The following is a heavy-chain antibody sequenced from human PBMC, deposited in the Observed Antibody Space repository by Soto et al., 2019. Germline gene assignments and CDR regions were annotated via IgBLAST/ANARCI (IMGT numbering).Heavy chain of an antibody. CDR3: ARDPVTYCSGGSCPDHDAFDI. V-gene: IGHV3-21*01. Sequence: EVQLVESGGGLVKPGGSLRLSCAASGFTFSSYSMNWVRQAPGKGLEWVSSISSSSSYIYYADSVKGRFTISRDNAKNSLYLQMTSLRAEDTAVYYCARDPVTYCSGGSCPDHDAFDIWGQGTMVTVSS. CDR2: ISSSSSYI. D-gene: IGHD2-15*01. J-gene: IGHJ3*02. CDR1: GFTFSSYS.